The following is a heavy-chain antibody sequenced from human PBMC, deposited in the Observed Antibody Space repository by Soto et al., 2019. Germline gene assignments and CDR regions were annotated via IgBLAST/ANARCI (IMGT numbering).Heavy chain of an antibody. CDR1: GFTFSSYS. Sequence: EVQLVESGGGLVKPGGSLRLSCAASGFTFSSYSMNWVRQAPGKGLEWVSSISSSSSYIYYADSVKGRFTISRDNAKNSLDLQMNSLRAEDTAVYYCARDLVTFYGMDVWGQGTTVTVSS. J-gene: IGHJ6*02. CDR2: ISSSSSYI. V-gene: IGHV3-21*01. D-gene: IGHD3-9*01. CDR3: ARDLVTFYGMDV.